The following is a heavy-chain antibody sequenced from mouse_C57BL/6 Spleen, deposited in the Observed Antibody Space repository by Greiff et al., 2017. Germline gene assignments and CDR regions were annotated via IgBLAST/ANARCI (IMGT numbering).Heavy chain of an antibody. Sequence: VQLQQPGAELVKPGASVKLSCKASGYTFTSYWMHWVKQRPGQGLEWIGMIHPNSGSTNYNEKFKSKATLTVDKSSSTAYMRLSSLTSEDSAVYYCAGDSNSYYAMDYWGQGTSVTVSS. CDR3: AGDSNSYYAMDY. V-gene: IGHV1-64*01. CDR2: IHPNSGST. CDR1: GYTFTSYW. D-gene: IGHD2-5*01. J-gene: IGHJ4*01.